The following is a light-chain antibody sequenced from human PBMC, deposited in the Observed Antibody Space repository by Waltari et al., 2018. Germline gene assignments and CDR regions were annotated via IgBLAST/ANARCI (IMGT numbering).Light chain of an antibody. CDR2: DES. CDR1: NIGSRG. Sequence: SYVLTQPPSVSVAPGQTAKITCGGSNIGSRGVYWYQQKPGQAPVLVIYDESDRPSGNPDRFAGSNSGSTATLTISRVEAGDEADYYCQVWDGTNDHPYVVFGGGTKLTVL. J-gene: IGLJ2*01. CDR3: QVWDGTNDHPYVV. V-gene: IGLV3-21*02.